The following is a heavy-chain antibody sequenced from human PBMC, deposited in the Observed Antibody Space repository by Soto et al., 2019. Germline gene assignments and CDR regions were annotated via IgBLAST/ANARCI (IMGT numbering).Heavy chain of an antibody. J-gene: IGHJ5*02. V-gene: IGHV3-74*01. CDR1: GFSLSVYW. D-gene: IGHD6-13*01. CDR3: ARDSSSWLNWFDP. Sequence: GGSLRLSCAASGFSLSVYWMHWVRQAPGKGLAWVSRIDTYRSATKYADSVEGRFTISKDNAKNSLYLQMNSLRAEDTAVYYCARDSSSWLNWFDPCGQGALVTVSS. CDR2: IDTYRSAT.